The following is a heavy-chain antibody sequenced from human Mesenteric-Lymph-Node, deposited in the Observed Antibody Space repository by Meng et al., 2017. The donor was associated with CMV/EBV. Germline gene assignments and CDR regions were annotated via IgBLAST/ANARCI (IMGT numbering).Heavy chain of an antibody. CDR3: ARSYSSSRRYGMDV. Sequence: ASVKVSCKASGYTFTSYAMHWVRQAPGQRLEWMGWSNAGNGNTKYSQEFQGRVTITRDTSASTAYMELSSLRSEDMAVYYCARSYSSSRRYGMDVWGQGTTVTVSS. D-gene: IGHD3-22*01. CDR1: GYTFTSYA. CDR2: SNAGNGNT. J-gene: IGHJ6*02. V-gene: IGHV1-3*02.